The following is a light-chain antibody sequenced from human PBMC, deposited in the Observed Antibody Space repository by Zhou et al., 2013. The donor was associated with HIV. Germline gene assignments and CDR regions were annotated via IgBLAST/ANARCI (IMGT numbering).Light chain of an antibody. J-gene: IGKJ1*01. V-gene: IGKV3-15*01. CDR1: QSVSSN. CDR2: GAS. Sequence: EIVMTQSPATLSVSPGERVTLSCRANQSVSSNLAWFQQKPGQAPSLLIYGASTRATGVPARFSGSGSGTEFTLTISSLQSEDFVVYYCQQYYNWPRTFGQGTKVEI. CDR3: QQYYNWPRT.